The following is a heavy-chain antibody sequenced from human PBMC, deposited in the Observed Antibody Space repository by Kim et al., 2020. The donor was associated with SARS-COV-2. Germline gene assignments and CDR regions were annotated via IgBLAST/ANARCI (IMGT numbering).Heavy chain of an antibody. V-gene: IGHV1-46*01. Sequence: ASVKVSCKASGYTFTSYYMHWVRQAPGQGLEWMGIINPSGGGTSYAQKFQGRVTMTRDTSTSTVYMELSSLRSEDTAVYYCARDYYESSGYAGGNAFDIWGQGTMVTVSS. J-gene: IGHJ3*02. CDR1: GYTFTSYY. D-gene: IGHD3-22*01. CDR3: ARDYYESSGYAGGNAFDI. CDR2: INPSGGGT.